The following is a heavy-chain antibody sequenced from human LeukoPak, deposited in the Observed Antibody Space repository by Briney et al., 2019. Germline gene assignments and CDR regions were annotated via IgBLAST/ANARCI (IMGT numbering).Heavy chain of an antibody. CDR2: ISSSLNYI. J-gene: IGHJ4*02. V-gene: IGHV3-21*04. CDR3: ARSDSSSWYYVPDY. Sequence: GGSLRLSCAASGFTFSSYSMNWVRQAPGKGLEWVSSISSSLNYIYYADSVKGRFTISRDNAKNSLYLQMNSLRAEDTALYYCARSDSSSWYYVPDYWGQGTLVTVSS. D-gene: IGHD6-13*01. CDR1: GFTFSSYS.